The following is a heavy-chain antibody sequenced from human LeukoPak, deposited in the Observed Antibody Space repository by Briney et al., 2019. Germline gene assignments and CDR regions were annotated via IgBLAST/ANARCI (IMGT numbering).Heavy chain of an antibody. CDR3: AKTNCGGDCYADY. V-gene: IGHV3-23*01. D-gene: IGHD2-21*02. CDR2: ISGSGTNT. Sequence: PGGSLRLSCAASGLTFNILAMSWVRQAPGKGLEWVSAISGSGTNTYYADSVRGRLTISRDNSKNTLYLQMNSLRAGDTAVYYCAKTNCGGDCYADYWGQGTLVTVSS. J-gene: IGHJ4*02. CDR1: GLTFNILA.